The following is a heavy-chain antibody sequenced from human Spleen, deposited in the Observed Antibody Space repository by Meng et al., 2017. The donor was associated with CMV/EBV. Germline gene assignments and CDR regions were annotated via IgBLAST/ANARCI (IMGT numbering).Heavy chain of an antibody. J-gene: IGHJ5*02. CDR2: IYYSGNT. D-gene: IGHD3-3*01. V-gene: IGHV4-39*02. CDR3: ARGITYYDFWSGHNWFDP. CDR1: GGTFDRSRYY. Sequence: SETLSLTCTLSGGTFDRSRYYWGWIRQPPGNGLEWLGNIYYSGNTYYQPSLKSRVAIAVDTSKNHFSLKLSSVTAADTAVYYCARGITYYDFWSGHNWFDPWGQGTLVTVSS.